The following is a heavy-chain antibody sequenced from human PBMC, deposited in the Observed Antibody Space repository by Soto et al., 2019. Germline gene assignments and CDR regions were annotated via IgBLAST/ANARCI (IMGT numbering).Heavy chain of an antibody. CDR2: ISYDGSNK. D-gene: IGHD3-3*01. Sequence: GGSLRLSCAASGFTFSSYAMHWVRQAPGKWLEWVAVISYDGSNKYYADSVKGRFTISRDNSKNTLYLQMNSLRAGDTAVYYCARDMVAITILALYYYYYYGMDVWGQGXTVTVSS. V-gene: IGHV3-30-3*01. CDR1: GFTFSSYA. CDR3: ARDMVAITILALYYYYYYGMDV. J-gene: IGHJ6*02.